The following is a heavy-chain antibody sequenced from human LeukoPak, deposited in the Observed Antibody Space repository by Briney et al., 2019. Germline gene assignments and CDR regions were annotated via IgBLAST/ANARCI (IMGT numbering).Heavy chain of an antibody. CDR2: ISWDGGST. Sequence: GGSLRLSCAASGFTFDDYTMHWVRHSPGKGLEWVSLISWDGGSTDYADSVKGRFTISRDNSINSLYLQMNSLRTEDTAFYYCAKDATLGNSPLFDYWGQGTLVTVSS. J-gene: IGHJ4*02. V-gene: IGHV3-43*01. D-gene: IGHD5-18*01. CDR1: GFTFDDYT. CDR3: AKDATLGNSPLFDY.